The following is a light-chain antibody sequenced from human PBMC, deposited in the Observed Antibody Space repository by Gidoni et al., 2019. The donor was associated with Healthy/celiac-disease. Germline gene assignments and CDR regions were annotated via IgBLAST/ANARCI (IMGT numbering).Light chain of an antibody. V-gene: IGLV2-14*01. CDR1: SSDVGGYNY. CDR2: EVS. CDR3: SSYTSSSRVV. Sequence: SVSGSPGQSITISCTGTSSDVGGYNYVSWYQQHPGKAPKLMIYEVSNRPSGVSNRFSGSKSGNTASLTISGLQAEDEADYYCSSYTSSSRVVFGGGTKLTVL. J-gene: IGLJ2*01.